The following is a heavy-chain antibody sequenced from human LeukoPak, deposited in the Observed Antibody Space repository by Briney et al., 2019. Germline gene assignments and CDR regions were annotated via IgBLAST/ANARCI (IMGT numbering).Heavy chain of an antibody. V-gene: IGHV4-34*01. J-gene: IGHJ4*02. Sequence: SETLSLTCAVYGGSFSGYYWSWIRQPPGKGLEWIGEINHSGSTNYNPSLKSRVTISVDTSKNQFSLKLSSVTAADTAVYYCARGSRYNWNYICSYWGQGTLVTVSS. CDR3: ARGSRYNWNYICSY. D-gene: IGHD1-7*01. CDR1: GGSFSGYY. CDR2: INHSGST.